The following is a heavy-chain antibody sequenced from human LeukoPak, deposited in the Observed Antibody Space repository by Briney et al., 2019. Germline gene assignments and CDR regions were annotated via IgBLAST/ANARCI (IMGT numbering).Heavy chain of an antibody. V-gene: IGHV1-18*01. CDR1: GYTFNSYG. J-gene: IGHJ4*02. Sequence: ASLKVSCKASGYTFNSYGISWVRQAPGQGLEWMGWISTYNGNANCAQKLQGRVTMTTDTSTSTASMELRSLRSDDTAVYYCVRDVWFGERNFDYWGQGTLVTVSS. CDR2: ISTYNGNA. CDR3: VRDVWFGERNFDY. D-gene: IGHD3-10*01.